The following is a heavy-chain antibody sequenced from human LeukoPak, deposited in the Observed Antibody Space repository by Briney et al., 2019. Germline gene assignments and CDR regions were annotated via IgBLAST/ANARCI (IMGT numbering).Heavy chain of an antibody. CDR1: GYTFTSYG. Sequence: ASVKVSCKASGYTFTSYGISWVRQAPGQGLEWMGWISAYNGNTNYAQKLQGRVTMTTDTSTSTAYMELRSLRSDDTAVYYCARGPQLRYFDWPYCPFDPWGQGTLVTVSS. V-gene: IGHV1-18*01. CDR2: ISAYNGNT. CDR3: ARGPQLRYFDWPYCPFDP. J-gene: IGHJ5*02. D-gene: IGHD3-9*01.